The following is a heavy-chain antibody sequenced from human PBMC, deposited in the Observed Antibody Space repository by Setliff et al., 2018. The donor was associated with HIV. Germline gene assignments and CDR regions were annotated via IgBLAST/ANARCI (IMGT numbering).Heavy chain of an antibody. CDR1: DGSRSGIH. V-gene: IGHV4-34*01. CDR3: ARAGNYGAFEGFDI. Sequence: PSETLSLTCAVFDGSRSGIHWSWIRQPPGKGLEWIAEINFGGGTNHNPSLKSRVTISVDTSKSHVSLMLRSVTAADTAVYYCARAGNYGAFEGFDIWGQGTMVTVSS. J-gene: IGHJ3*02. D-gene: IGHD1-7*01. CDR2: INFGGGT.